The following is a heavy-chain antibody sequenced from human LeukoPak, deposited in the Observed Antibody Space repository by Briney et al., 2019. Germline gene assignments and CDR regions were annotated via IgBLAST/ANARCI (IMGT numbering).Heavy chain of an antibody. CDR2: INHSGSA. CDR3: ASGRSQRSQYFQH. V-gene: IGHV4-34*01. Sequence: SETLSLTCAVYGGSFSGYYWSWIRQPPGKGLEWIGEINHSGSANYNPSLKSRVSTSVDTSKNQFSLKLSSVTAADTAVYYCASGRSQRSQYFQHWGQGTLVTVSS. J-gene: IGHJ1*01. CDR1: GGSFSGYY.